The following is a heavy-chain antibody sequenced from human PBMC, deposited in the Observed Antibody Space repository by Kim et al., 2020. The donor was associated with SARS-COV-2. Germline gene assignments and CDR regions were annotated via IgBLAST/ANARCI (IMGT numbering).Heavy chain of an antibody. CDR1: GFTLSTYW. V-gene: IGHV3-74*03. CDR2: IDERGDTT. CDR3: ARDVAGQYGR. D-gene: IGHD3-10*01. Sequence: GGSLRLSCVASGFTLSTYWVHWVRQAPGQGLMWVARIDERGDTTTYADSVRGRFTISRDNSKNTLYLQMDSLRAEDTALYYCARDVAGQYGRWDQGTLVT. J-gene: IGHJ1*01.